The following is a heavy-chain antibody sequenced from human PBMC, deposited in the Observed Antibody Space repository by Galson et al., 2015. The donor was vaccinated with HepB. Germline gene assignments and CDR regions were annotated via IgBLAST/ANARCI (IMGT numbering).Heavy chain of an antibody. D-gene: IGHD6-13*01. V-gene: IGHV1-3*01. CDR3: ARDRHVQQQLYFDY. Sequence: SVKVSCKASGYTFTSYAMHWVRQAPGQRLEWMGWINAGNGNTKYSQKFQGRVTITRDTSASTAYMELSSLRSEDTAVYYCARDRHVQQQLYFDYWGQGTLVTVSS. J-gene: IGHJ4*02. CDR2: INAGNGNT. CDR1: GYTFTSYA.